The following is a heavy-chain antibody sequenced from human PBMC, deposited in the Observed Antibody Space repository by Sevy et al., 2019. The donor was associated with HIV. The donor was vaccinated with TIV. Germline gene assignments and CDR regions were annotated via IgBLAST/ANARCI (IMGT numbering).Heavy chain of an antibody. CDR3: ARRYYYDSSGYFS. CDR2: IYYSGST. J-gene: IGHJ5*02. CDR1: GGSISSGDYY. D-gene: IGHD3-22*01. Sequence: SETLSLTCTVSGGSISSGDYYWSWIRQPPGKGLEWIGYIYYSGSTYYNPSLKSRVTISVDTSKNQFSLKLSSVTAADTAVYYCARRYYYDSSGYFSWGQGTLVTVSS. V-gene: IGHV4-30-4*01.